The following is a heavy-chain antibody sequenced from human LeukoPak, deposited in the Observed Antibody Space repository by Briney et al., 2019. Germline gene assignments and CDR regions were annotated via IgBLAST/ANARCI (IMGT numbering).Heavy chain of an antibody. CDR2: IYYSGST. CDR1: GGSISSSSYY. V-gene: IGHV4-39*01. CDR3: ARLTLQQAVVS. Sequence: SETLSLTCTVSGGSISSSSYYWGWIRQPPGKGLEWIGSIYYSGSTYYNPSLKSRVTISVDTSKNQFSLKLSSVTAADTAVYYCARLTLQQAVVSWGQGTLVTVSS. J-gene: IGHJ4*02. D-gene: IGHD4-23*01.